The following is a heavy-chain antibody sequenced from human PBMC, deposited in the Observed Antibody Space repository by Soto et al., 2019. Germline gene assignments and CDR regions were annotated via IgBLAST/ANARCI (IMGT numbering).Heavy chain of an antibody. Sequence: GGSLRLSCAASGFTFSGSAMHWVRQASGKGLEWVGRIRSKANSYATAYAASVKGRFTISRDDSKNTAYLQMNSLKTEDTAVYYCTTDSYSSITIVRFDDWGHGTLVTVSS. D-gene: IGHD2-2*01. V-gene: IGHV3-73*01. J-gene: IGHJ4*01. CDR2: IRSKANSYAT. CDR3: TTDSYSSITIVRFDD. CDR1: GFTFSGSA.